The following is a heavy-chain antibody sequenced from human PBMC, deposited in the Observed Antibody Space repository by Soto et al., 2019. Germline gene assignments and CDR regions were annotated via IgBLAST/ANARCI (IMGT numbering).Heavy chain of an antibody. Sequence: SETLSLTCTVSGGSISSGGYYWSWIRQHPGKGLEWIGYIYYSGSTYYNPSLKSRVTISVDTSKNQFSLKLSSVTAADTAVYYCARGYYDSSGYSLYYYGLDVWGQGTTVTVSS. D-gene: IGHD3-22*01. V-gene: IGHV4-31*03. CDR3: ARGYYDSSGYSLYYYGLDV. J-gene: IGHJ6*02. CDR2: IYYSGST. CDR1: GGSISSGGYY.